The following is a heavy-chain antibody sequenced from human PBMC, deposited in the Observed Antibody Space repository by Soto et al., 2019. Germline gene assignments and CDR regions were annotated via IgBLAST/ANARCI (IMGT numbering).Heavy chain of an antibody. V-gene: IGHV4-34*01. CDR1: GGAFRGYY. CDR3: ARERGRYCSGESCYPFGP. J-gene: IGHJ5*02. Sequence: SETLSLTCAVYGGAFRGYYWSWIRQPPGKGREWLGEINDSGSTNYNPSLKSRITISLDTSKKEISLRLSSVTAADTAVYYCARERGRYCSGESCYPFGPWGQGALVTVSS. CDR2: INDSGST. D-gene: IGHD2-15*01.